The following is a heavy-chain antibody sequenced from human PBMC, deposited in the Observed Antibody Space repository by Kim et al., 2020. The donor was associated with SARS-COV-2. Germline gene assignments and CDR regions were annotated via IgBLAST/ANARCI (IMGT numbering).Heavy chain of an antibody. J-gene: IGHJ5*02. V-gene: IGHV1-18*04. CDR1: GYTFTSYG. Sequence: ASVKVSCKASGYTFTSYGISWVRQAPGQGLEWMGWISAYNGNTNYAQKLQGRVTMTTDTSTSTAYMELRSLRSDDTAVYYCARAYGSGSYYNGFFFPWGQGTLVTVSS. CDR2: ISAYNGNT. CDR3: ARAYGSGSYYNGFFFP. D-gene: IGHD3-10*01.